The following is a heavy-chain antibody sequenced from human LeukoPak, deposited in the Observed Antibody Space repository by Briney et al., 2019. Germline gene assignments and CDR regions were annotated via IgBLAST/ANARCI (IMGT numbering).Heavy chain of an antibody. Sequence: PGGSLRLSCAASGFTFSSYAMHWVRQAPGKGLEWVAVISYDGSNKYYADSVKGRFTISRDNSKNTPYLQMNSLRAEDTAVYYCARGMNDYGDYDGGWGQGTLVTVSS. D-gene: IGHD4-17*01. CDR3: ARGMNDYGDYDGG. J-gene: IGHJ4*02. CDR1: GFTFSSYA. CDR2: ISYDGSNK. V-gene: IGHV3-30-3*01.